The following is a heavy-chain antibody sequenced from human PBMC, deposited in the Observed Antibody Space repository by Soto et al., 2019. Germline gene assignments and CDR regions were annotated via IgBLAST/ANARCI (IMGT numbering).Heavy chain of an antibody. Sequence: GGSLRLSCAASGFTFSSYSMNWVRQAPGKGLEWVSSISSSSSYIYYADSVKGRFTISRDNAKISLYLQMNSLRAEDTAVYYCASPVGYCSSTSCYAAFDIWGEGTMVTVSS. CDR1: GFTFSSYS. V-gene: IGHV3-21*01. CDR2: ISSSSSYI. J-gene: IGHJ3*02. D-gene: IGHD2-2*01. CDR3: ASPVGYCSSTSCYAAFDI.